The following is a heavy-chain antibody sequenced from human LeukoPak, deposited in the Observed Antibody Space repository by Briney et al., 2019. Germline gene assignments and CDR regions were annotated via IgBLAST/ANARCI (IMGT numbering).Heavy chain of an antibody. CDR2: IIPIFGTA. J-gene: IGHJ4*02. D-gene: IGHD2-15*01. Sequence: SVKVSCKASGCTFSSYAISWVRQAPGQGLEWMGGIIPIFGTANYAQKFQGRVTITTDESTSTAYMELSSLRSEDTAVYYCARRRGDCSGGSCYSRFDYWGQGTLVTVSS. CDR3: ARRRGDCSGGSCYSRFDY. V-gene: IGHV1-69*05. CDR1: GCTFSSYA.